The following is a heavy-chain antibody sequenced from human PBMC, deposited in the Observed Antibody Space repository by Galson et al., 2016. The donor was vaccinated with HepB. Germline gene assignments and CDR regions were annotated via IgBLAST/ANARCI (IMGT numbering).Heavy chain of an antibody. CDR2: TYYRSKWYN. CDR1: GDSVSSRSAA. J-gene: IGHJ6*02. Sequence: CAISGDSVSSRSAAWNWIRQSPSRGLEWLGRTYYRSKWYNDYAESAKSRITINPDTSRNQLSLQLHSVTPEDTAVYYCAKAAAAVSSGWRTLAPRGYYYNMDVWGQGATVTVSS. V-gene: IGHV6-1*01. CDR3: AKAAAAVSSGWRTLAPRGYYYNMDV. D-gene: IGHD6-19*01.